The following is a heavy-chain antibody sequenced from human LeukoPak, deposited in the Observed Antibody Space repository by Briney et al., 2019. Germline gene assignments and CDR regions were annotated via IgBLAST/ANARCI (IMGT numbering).Heavy chain of an antibody. Sequence: SVKVSCKASGGTFSSYAISWVRQAPGQGLEWMGGIIPIFGTANYAQKFQGRVTITADESTSTAYMELSSLRSEDTAVYYCARLNSYCTNTNCYGDLYYYYGMDVWGQGTTVTVSS. V-gene: IGHV1-69*13. D-gene: IGHD2-2*01. CDR3: ARLNSYCTNTNCYGDLYYYYGMDV. CDR2: IIPIFGTA. CDR1: GGTFSSYA. J-gene: IGHJ6*02.